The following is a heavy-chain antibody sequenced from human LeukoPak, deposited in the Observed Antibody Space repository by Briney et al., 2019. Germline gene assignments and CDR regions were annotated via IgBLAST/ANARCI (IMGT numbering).Heavy chain of an antibody. Sequence: KPSETLSLTCAVSGYSISSGYQWAWIRQPPGKTLEWIGSIYHSGNAHYNPSLKSRVTISVDTSNNQFSLRLSSVTAADTAVYYCARDPRWLTPDCSSTSCYENYFDPWGQGTLVTVSS. CDR2: IYHSGNA. CDR1: GYSISSGYQ. D-gene: IGHD2-2*01. J-gene: IGHJ5*02. V-gene: IGHV4-38-2*02. CDR3: ARDPRWLTPDCSSTSCYENYFDP.